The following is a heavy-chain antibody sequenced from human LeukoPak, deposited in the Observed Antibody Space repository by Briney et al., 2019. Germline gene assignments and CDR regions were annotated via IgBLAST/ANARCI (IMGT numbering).Heavy chain of an antibody. CDR1: GFTYSHYG. Sequence: GGSLRLSCAASGFTYSHYGMHWVRQVPGKGLEWVAVIWSDGTEKYYGDAVKGRSTISRDNSMKTLYLQMNSLRGDDTAVYYCAKDAQRGFDYSNSLESWGQGTLVTVSS. V-gene: IGHV3-33*06. CDR2: IWSDGTEK. D-gene: IGHD4-11*01. J-gene: IGHJ5*01. CDR3: AKDAQRGFDYSNSLES.